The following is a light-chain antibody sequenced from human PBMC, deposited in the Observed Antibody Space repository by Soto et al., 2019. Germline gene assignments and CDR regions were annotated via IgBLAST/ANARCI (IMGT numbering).Light chain of an antibody. J-gene: IGLJ2*01. V-gene: IGLV1-51*01. CDR2: DNN. Sequence: QSVLTQPPSVSAAPGQKVTISCSGSSSNIGNNYVSWYQQLPGTAPKLLIYDNNKRPSGTPDRFSGSKSGTSATLGITGLQTGDEADYYCGTWDSSLRDVVFGGGTKVTVL. CDR1: SSNIGNNY. CDR3: GTWDSSLRDVV.